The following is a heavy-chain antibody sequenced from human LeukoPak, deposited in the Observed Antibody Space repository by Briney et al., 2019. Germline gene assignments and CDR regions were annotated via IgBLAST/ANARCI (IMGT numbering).Heavy chain of an antibody. CDR3: AGGQQLVLY. CDR2: IRSKAYAGTT. CDR1: GFTFGDYA. J-gene: IGHJ4*02. D-gene: IGHD6-13*01. V-gene: IGHV3-49*04. Sequence: GGSLRLSCTASGFTFGDYALSWVRQAPGKGLEWVGFIRSKAYAGTTEYAASVQGRFTISRDIAKNTLYLQMNSLRAEDTAVYYCAGGQQLVLYWGQGTLVTVSS.